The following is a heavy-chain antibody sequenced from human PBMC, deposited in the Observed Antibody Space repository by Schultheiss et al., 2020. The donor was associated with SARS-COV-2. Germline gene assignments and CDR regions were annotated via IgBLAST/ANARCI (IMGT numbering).Heavy chain of an antibody. D-gene: IGHD6-19*01. CDR2: INHSGST. CDR1: GGSFSGYY. V-gene: IGHV4-34*01. J-gene: IGHJ4*02. CDR3: ATGYSSGWYATDY. Sequence: SQTLSLTCAVYGGSFSGYYWSWIRQPPGKGLEWIGEINHSGSTNYNPSLKSRVTISVDTSKNQFSLKLSSVTAADTAVYYCATGYSSGWYATDYWGQGTLVTVSS.